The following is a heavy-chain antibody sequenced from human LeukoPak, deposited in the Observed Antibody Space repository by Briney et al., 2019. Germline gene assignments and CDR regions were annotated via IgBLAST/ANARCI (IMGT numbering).Heavy chain of an antibody. CDR3: ARRITGILAPIDY. D-gene: IGHD1-20*01. V-gene: IGHV4-4*02. CDR1: GGSISSPLW. CDR2: IYHDGTT. Sequence: SETLSLTCAVSGGSISSPLWWSWVRQPPGEGLEWIGEIYHDGTTNYKSSLKSRATISLDKSKNQFSLNLGSATAADTAVYYCARRITGILAPIDYWGQGTLVTVSS. J-gene: IGHJ4*02.